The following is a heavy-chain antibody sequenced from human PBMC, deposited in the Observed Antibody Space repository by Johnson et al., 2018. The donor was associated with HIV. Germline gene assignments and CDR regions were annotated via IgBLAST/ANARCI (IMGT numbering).Heavy chain of an antibody. CDR1: GFTFSNAW. J-gene: IGHJ3*02. D-gene: IGHD1-1*01. CDR3: ARGTYFDI. CDR2: IRGSGGST. Sequence: VQLVESGGGVVQPGGSLRLSCAASGFTFSNAWMSWVRQAPGKGLEWVSAIRGSGGSTYYADSVKGRFTISRDNAKNSLYLQMNSLRAEDTALYYCARGTYFDIWGQGTMVTVSS. V-gene: IGHV3-23*04.